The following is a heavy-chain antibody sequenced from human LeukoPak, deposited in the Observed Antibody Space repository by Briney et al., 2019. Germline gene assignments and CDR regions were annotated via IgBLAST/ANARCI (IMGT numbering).Heavy chain of an antibody. CDR3: AISPC. CDR2: ISYDGSNK. V-gene: IGHV3-30*03. CDR1: GFTLSSYG. J-gene: IGHJ4*02. Sequence: GRSLRLSCAASGFTLSSYGMHWVRQAPGKGLEWVAVISYDGSNKYYADSVKGRFTISRDNSKNTLYLQMNSLRAEDTAVYYCAISPCWGQGTLVTVSS.